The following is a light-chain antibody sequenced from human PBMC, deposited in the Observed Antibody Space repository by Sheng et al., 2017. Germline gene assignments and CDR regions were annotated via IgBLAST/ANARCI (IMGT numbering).Light chain of an antibody. CDR2: DTS. Sequence: IVLTQSPGTLSLSPGERATLSCRASQSVSNNYLAWYQQKPGQAPRLLIYDTSRRATGIPDRFSGSGSGTDFTLTISRLEPEDFAVYYCQQYGNSPQTFGQGTKVEIK. J-gene: IGKJ1*01. CDR3: QQYGNSPQT. V-gene: IGKV3-20*01. CDR1: QSVSNNY.